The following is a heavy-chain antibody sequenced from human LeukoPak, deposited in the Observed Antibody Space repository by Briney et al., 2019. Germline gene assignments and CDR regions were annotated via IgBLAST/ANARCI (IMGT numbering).Heavy chain of an antibody. D-gene: IGHD3-22*01. CDR1: GGSISSGDYY. CDR2: MYYSGST. Sequence: SQTLSLTCTVSGGSISSGDYYWSWIRQPPGKGLEWIAYMYYSGSTYYNPSLKSRVTMAADTSKNQLSLKLSSVTAADTAVYYCARPYYYDSRIDPWGQGILVTVSS. J-gene: IGHJ5*02. V-gene: IGHV4-30-4*01. CDR3: ARPYYYDSRIDP.